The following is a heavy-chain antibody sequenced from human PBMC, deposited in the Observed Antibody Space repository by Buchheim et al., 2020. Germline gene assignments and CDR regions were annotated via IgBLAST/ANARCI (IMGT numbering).Heavy chain of an antibody. CDR2: IWYDGSNK. CDR1: GFTFSSYG. Sequence: QVQLVESGGGVVQPGRSLRLSCAASGFTFSSYGMHWVRQAPGKGLEWVAVIWYDGSNKYYADSVKGRFTISRDNSKNTLYLQMNSLRAEDTAVYYCARPPIAAPNLGYFDYWGQGTL. D-gene: IGHD6-6*01. J-gene: IGHJ4*02. V-gene: IGHV3-33*01. CDR3: ARPPIAAPNLGYFDY.